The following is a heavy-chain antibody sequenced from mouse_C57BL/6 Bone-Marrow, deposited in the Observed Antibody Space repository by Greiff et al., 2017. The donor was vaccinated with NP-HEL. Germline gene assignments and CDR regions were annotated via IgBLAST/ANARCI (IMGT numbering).Heavy chain of an antibody. CDR2: IDPEDGDT. V-gene: IGHV14-1*01. CDR1: GSNFTDYY. Sequence: EVQLQQSGAELVRPGASVKLSCTASGSNFTDYYMHWVKQRPEQGLEWIGRIDPEDGDTEYAPKFQGKATLTADTSSNTAYLQLSSLTSEDTAVYYCTTCDGGDYWGQGTTLTVSS. J-gene: IGHJ2*01. CDR3: TTCDGGDY.